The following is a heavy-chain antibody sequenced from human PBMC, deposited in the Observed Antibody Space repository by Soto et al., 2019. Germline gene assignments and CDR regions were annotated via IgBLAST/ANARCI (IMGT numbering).Heavy chain of an antibody. V-gene: IGHV3-33*01. D-gene: IGHD6-6*01. CDR3: ARGYSSSSLYYYYGMDV. Sequence: GGSLRLSCAASGFTFSSYGMHWVRQAPGKGLEWVAVIWYDGSNKYYADSMKGRFTISRDNSKNTLYLQMNSLRAEDTAVYYCARGYSSSSLYYYYGMDVWGQGTTVTVSS. J-gene: IGHJ6*02. CDR2: IWYDGSNK. CDR1: GFTFSSYG.